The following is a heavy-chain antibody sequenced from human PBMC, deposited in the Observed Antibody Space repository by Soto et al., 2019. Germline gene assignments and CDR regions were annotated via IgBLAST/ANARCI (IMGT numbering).Heavy chain of an antibody. CDR1: GFTFSNYA. Sequence: QVQLVESGGGVVQPGRSLRLSCAASGFTFSNYAIHWVRQAPGKGLEWVAVISYGGSNTYYADSVKGQFTISSDKSKNTLYLQMNSLRIEDTAVYYCARDREVTMRSFDYWGQGTLVTVSS. CDR3: ARDREVTMRSFDY. J-gene: IGHJ4*02. CDR2: ISYGGSNT. D-gene: IGHD3-22*01. V-gene: IGHV3-30-3*01.